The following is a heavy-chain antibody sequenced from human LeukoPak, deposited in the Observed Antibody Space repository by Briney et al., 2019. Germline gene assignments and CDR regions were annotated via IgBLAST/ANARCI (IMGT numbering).Heavy chain of an antibody. CDR3: ARDSNGPAF. Sequence: GGSLRLSCVASGFIVSNGYMSWVRQAPGRGLEWVSVIYSGGGTFYSDSVKGRFTISRDYSKSTLYLQMNSLRADDTAVYYCARDSNGPAFWGQGTLVTVSS. CDR1: GFIVSNGY. D-gene: IGHD6-19*01. CDR2: IYSGGGT. V-gene: IGHV3-53*01. J-gene: IGHJ4*02.